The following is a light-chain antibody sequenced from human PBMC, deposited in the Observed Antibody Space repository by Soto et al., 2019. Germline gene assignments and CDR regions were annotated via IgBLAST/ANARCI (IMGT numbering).Light chain of an antibody. V-gene: IGKV1-39*01. Sequence: DIQMTQSPSSLSASVGDRVTITCRASQSITTYLNWFQHKPGKAPKLLIYGTSRLQSGVPSRFSGSGSGTDFTLTISSLQPEDCATYYCQQSFYSLIFGPGTKVHIK. J-gene: IGKJ3*01. CDR1: QSITTY. CDR3: QQSFYSLI. CDR2: GTS.